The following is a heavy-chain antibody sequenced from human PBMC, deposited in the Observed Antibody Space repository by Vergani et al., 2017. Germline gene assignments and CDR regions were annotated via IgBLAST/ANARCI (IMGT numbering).Heavy chain of an antibody. CDR2: VSFRGDT. Sequence: QLHLQESGPGLVKPSETLSLTCTVSGASVNSYYWRWIRQPPRKGLEWMGYVSFRGDTLYDPSVKGRMTISLNTSSNQFSLYLTSVTAADTAVYYCARSRIYYGAGSPDYWGQGTLVTVSS. D-gene: IGHD3-10*01. J-gene: IGHJ4*02. CDR1: GASVNSYY. CDR3: ARSRIYYGAGSPDY. V-gene: IGHV4-59*02.